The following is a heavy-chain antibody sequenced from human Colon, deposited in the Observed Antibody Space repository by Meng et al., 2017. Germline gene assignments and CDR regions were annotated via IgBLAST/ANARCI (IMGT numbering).Heavy chain of an antibody. CDR3: ARGAVDFDY. J-gene: IGHJ4*02. CDR1: GGTFTTYT. D-gene: IGHD2-15*01. CDR2: IIPLTGTT. Sequence: QMQLVQSGAEVKKSGSSGKVSCKASGGTFTTYTYTWIRQAPGQGLEWVGGIIPLTGTTKSTQRFQGRLTITADKTTNTVYMDLTSLRSDDTAVYFCARGAVDFDYWGQGTLVTVSS. V-gene: IGHV1-69*06.